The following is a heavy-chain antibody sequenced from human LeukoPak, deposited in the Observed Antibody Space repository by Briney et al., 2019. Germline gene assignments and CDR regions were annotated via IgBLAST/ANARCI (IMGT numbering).Heavy chain of an antibody. V-gene: IGHV3-7*01. J-gene: IGHJ6*03. D-gene: IGHD6-13*01. CDR1: GFTFSSYW. CDR2: IKQDGSEK. Sequence: GGSLRLSCAASGFTFSSYWMSWVRQAPGKGLEWVANIKQDGSEKYYVDSVKGRFTISRDNAKNSLYLQMNSLRAEDTAVYYCARELAAAGTWGGYYYYYMDVWGKGTTVTVSS. CDR3: ARELAAAGTWGGYYYYYMDV.